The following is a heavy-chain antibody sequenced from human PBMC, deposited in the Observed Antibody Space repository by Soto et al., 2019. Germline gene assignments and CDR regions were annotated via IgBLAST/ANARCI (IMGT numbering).Heavy chain of an antibody. V-gene: IGHV3-30-3*01. CDR3: AGAAAGSGVGY. D-gene: IGHD6-13*01. CDR2: ISYDGSNK. CDR1: GFTFSSYA. Sequence: SLRLSCAASGFTFSSYAMHWVRQAPGKGLEWVAVISYDGSNKYYADSVKGRFTISRDNSKNTLYLQMNSLRAEDTAVYYCAGAAAGSGVGYWGQGTLVTVSS. J-gene: IGHJ4*02.